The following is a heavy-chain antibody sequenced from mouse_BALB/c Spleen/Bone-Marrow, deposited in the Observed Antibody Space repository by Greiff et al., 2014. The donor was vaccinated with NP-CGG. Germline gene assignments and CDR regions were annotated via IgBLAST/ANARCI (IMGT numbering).Heavy chain of an antibody. D-gene: IGHD2-10*01. V-gene: IGHV5-6-3*01. CDR3: ARAYY. J-gene: IGHJ3*01. CDR2: INSDGGST. Sequence: EVQVVESGGGLVQFGGSLKLSCAASGFTFSRYGMSWVRQTPDKRLELVAIINSDGGSTYYPDSVKGRFTISRDNAKNTLYLQMSRLKSEDTAMYYCARAYYWGQGTLVTVSA. CDR1: GFTFSRYG.